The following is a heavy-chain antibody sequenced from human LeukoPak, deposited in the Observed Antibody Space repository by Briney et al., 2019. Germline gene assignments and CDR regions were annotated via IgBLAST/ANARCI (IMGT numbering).Heavy chain of an antibody. J-gene: IGHJ6*03. CDR2: ISAYNGNT. Sequence: GASVKVSCKASGYTFTGYYMHWVRQAPGQGLEWMGWISAYNGNTNYAQKLQGRVTMTTDTSTSTAYMELRSLRSDDTAVYYCARGAVRGVPQSAPMDVWGKGTTVTISS. V-gene: IGHV1-18*04. D-gene: IGHD3-10*01. CDR1: GYTFTGYY. CDR3: ARGAVRGVPQSAPMDV.